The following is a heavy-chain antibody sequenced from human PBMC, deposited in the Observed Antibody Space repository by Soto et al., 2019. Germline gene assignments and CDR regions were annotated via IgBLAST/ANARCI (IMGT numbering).Heavy chain of an antibody. D-gene: IGHD2-15*01. Sequence: GSLRLSCAASGFTFSSYAMHWVRQAPGKGLEWVAVISYDGSNKYYADSVKGRFTISRDNSKNTLYLQMNSLRAEDTAVYYCARKGYCSGGSCSNDAFDIWGQGTMVPVS. CDR3: ARKGYCSGGSCSNDAFDI. CDR1: GFTFSSYA. J-gene: IGHJ3*02. V-gene: IGHV3-30-3*01. CDR2: ISYDGSNK.